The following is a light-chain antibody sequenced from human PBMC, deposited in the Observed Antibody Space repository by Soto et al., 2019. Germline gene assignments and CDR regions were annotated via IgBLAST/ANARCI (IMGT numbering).Light chain of an antibody. CDR1: QSVSSN. V-gene: IGKV3-11*01. CDR2: DAS. J-gene: IGKJ4*01. CDR3: QQRNNWPLT. Sequence: EIVMTQSPATLSVSPRERATLSCRASQSVSSNLAWYQQKPGQAPRLLIYDASNGATGIPARFSGSGSGTDFTLTISSLEPEDSAVYYCQQRNNWPLTFGGGTKVDIK.